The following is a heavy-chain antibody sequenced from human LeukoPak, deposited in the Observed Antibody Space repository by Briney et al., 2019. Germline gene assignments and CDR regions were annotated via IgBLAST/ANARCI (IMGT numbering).Heavy chain of an antibody. CDR3: ARGISSYKYYYYYGMDV. CDR1: GYTFSGYY. Sequence: ASVKVSCKASGYTFSGYYMHWVRQAPGQGLEWMGWINPNSGGTIYSQKFQGWVTMTRDASISTAYMELSRLKSDDTAVYYCARGISSYKYYYYYGMDVWGQGTTVTVSS. CDR2: INPNSGGT. J-gene: IGHJ6*02. D-gene: IGHD2-2*01. V-gene: IGHV1-2*04.